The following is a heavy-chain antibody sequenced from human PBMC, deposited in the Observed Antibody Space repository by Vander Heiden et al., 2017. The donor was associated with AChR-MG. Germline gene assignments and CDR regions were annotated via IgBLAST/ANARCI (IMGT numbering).Heavy chain of an antibody. Sequence: QVQLVQSGPELKKPGASVKISCEASGYSFTGYHIHWVRQAPGQGLEWMGIINPTTGGASYAQKFQGRVTMTRDTSAKTLYVDLTSLTSDDTAVYYCARGLFTSGFDYWGQGTLVTVSS. D-gene: IGHD6-19*01. CDR3: ARGLFTSGFDY. J-gene: IGHJ4*02. CDR1: GYSFTGYH. CDR2: INPTTGGA. V-gene: IGHV1-46*01.